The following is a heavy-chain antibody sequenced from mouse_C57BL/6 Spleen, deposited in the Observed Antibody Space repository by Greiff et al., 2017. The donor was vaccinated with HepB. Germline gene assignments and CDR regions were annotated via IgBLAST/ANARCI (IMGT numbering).Heavy chain of an antibody. J-gene: IGHJ1*03. V-gene: IGHV5-9*04. D-gene: IGHD1-1*01. CDR3: ARQGTVTTDWYFDV. Sequence: EVKVVESGGGLVKPGGSLKLSCAASGFTFSSYTMSWVRQTPEKRLEWVATISGGGGNTYYPDSVKGRFTISRDNAKNTLYLQMSSRRSEDTAVYYCARQGTVTTDWYFDVWGTGTTVTVSS. CDR2: ISGGGGNT. CDR1: GFTFSSYT.